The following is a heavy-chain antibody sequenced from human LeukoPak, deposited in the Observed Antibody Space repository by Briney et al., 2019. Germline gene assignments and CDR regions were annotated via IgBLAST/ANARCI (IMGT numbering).Heavy chain of an antibody. D-gene: IGHD5-12*01. J-gene: IGHJ2*01. CDR1: GYTFTGYG. Sequence: AAVKVSCNASGYTFTGYGISWVRQAHGQGLEWMGWISPYNGDTNYAQKLQGRVTVTMDTSTTTVYMDLGSMTSDDTGMYYCARRPGYERQLRSLYLWGRGRVVTVCS. V-gene: IGHV1-18*01. CDR3: ARRPGYERQLRSLYL. CDR2: ISPYNGDT.